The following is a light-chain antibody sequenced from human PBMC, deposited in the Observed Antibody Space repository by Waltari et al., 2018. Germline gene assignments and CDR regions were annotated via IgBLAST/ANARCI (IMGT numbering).Light chain of an antibody. Sequence: QSVLTQPPPASGSPGQRVTISCSGSTANIGSNTVNWYQQIPGTAPKLLIYTNSQRPSGVPDRFSGSKSGTSGFLAISGLQSEDEADYYCAAWDDGLNGWVFGGRTRVSVL. CDR2: TNS. V-gene: IGLV1-44*01. CDR1: TANIGSNT. J-gene: IGLJ3*02. CDR3: AAWDDGLNGWV.